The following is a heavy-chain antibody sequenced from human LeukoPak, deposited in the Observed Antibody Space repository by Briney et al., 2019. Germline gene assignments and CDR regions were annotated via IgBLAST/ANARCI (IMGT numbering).Heavy chain of an antibody. CDR1: GFTVSSND. Sequence: PGGSLRLSCAASGFTVSSNDMSSVRQAPGKGLEWVSVIYSGGSTYYADSVKGRFTISRDNSKNTLYLHMYSPRAGDTAVYDCARGYSSGWSYFDYWGQGTLVTVSS. D-gene: IGHD6-19*01. CDR2: IYSGGST. CDR3: ARGYSSGWSYFDY. V-gene: IGHV3-53*01. J-gene: IGHJ4*02.